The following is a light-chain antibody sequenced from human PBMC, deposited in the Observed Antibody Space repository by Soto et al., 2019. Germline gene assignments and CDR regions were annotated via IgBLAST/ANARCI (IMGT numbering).Light chain of an antibody. J-gene: IGKJ5*01. CDR3: QKYGSSQIT. CDR1: QSASSSY. V-gene: IGKV3-20*01. CDR2: GEY. Sequence: ELVLTQSPGTPSLSPLQRATLSCRASQSASSSYLAWYQQKPGQAPRLIIYGEYSRATGITDRFSGSGSGTDFTLTISRLEPEEFAVYYCQKYGSSQITGGHGTRLAIK.